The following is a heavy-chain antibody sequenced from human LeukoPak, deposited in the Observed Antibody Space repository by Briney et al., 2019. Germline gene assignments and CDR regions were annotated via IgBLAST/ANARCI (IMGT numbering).Heavy chain of an antibody. CDR1: GFTFSSYG. V-gene: IGHV3-23*01. Sequence: GGSLRLSCAASGFTFSSYGMSWVRQAPGKGLEWVSTISDSGGSTYYADSVKGRFTISRDNSKNTLYLQMNSLRAEDTAVYYCAKGSGYSYGPLDYWGQGTLVTVSS. CDR3: AKGSGYSYGPLDY. J-gene: IGHJ4*02. D-gene: IGHD5-18*01. CDR2: ISDSGGST.